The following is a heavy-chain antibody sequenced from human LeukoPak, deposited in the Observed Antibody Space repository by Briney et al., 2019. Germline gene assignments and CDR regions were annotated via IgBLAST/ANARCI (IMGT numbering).Heavy chain of an antibody. Sequence: PSETLSLTCTVSGDSISSHYWSWIRQPPGKGLEWIGYISYIGSTNYNPSLKSRVTISVDTSKNQFSLKLSSVTAADAAVYFCARDPTTVTKGLDIWGQGTMVTVSS. CDR1: GDSISSHY. V-gene: IGHV4-59*11. J-gene: IGHJ3*02. D-gene: IGHD4-17*01. CDR2: ISYIGST. CDR3: ARDPTTVTKGLDI.